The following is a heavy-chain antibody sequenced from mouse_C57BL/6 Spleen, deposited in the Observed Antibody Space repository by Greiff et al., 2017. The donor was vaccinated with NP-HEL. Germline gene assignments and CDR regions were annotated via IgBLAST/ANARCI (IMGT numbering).Heavy chain of an antibody. CDR3: ATGLRRVDY. J-gene: IGHJ2*01. CDR1: GYTFTSYW. V-gene: IGHV1-69*01. CDR2: IDPSDSYT. D-gene: IGHD3-1*01. Sequence: QVQLQQPGAELVKPGASVKMSCKASGYTFTSYWITWVKQRPGQGLEWIGEIDPSDSYTNYNQKFKGKSTLTVDKSSSTAYMQLSSLTSEDSAVYYCATGLRRVDYWGQGTTLTVSS.